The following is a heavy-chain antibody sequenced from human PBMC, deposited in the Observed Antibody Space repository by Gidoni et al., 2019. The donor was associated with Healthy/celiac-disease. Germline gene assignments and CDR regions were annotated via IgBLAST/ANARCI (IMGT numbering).Heavy chain of an antibody. J-gene: IGHJ4*02. CDR3: AKGHITMISLYFDY. V-gene: IGHV3-9*01. D-gene: IGHD3-22*01. CDR1: GFTFDDYA. CDR2: ISWNSGSI. Sequence: EVQLVESGGGLVQPGRSLRLSCAASGFTFDDYAMHWVRQAPGKGLEWVSGISWNSGSIGYADSVKGRFTISRDNAKNSLYLQMNSLRAEDTALYYCAKGHITMISLYFDYWGQGTLVTVSS.